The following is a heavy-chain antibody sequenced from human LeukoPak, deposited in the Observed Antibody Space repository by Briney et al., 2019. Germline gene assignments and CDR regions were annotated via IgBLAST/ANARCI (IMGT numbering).Heavy chain of an antibody. CDR3: ARLERYSGYGLLDY. CDR1: GFTFSNYA. D-gene: IGHD5-12*01. J-gene: IGHJ4*02. Sequence: GGSLRLSCAASGFTFSNYAIHWVRQAPGKGLEWVSGISGSGYSTFYADSVKGRFTVSRDNSKNTLYLQMNSLRAEDTAVYYCARLERYSGYGLLDYWGQGTLVTVSS. CDR2: ISGSGYST. V-gene: IGHV3-23*01.